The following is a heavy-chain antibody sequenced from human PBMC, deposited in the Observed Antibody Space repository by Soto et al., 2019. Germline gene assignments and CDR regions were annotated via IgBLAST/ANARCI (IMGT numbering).Heavy chain of an antibody. D-gene: IGHD3-22*01. J-gene: IGHJ3*02. CDR3: AREEYYYDSPGTFDI. Sequence: GGSLRLSCAASGFTFSSYGMHWVRQAPGKGPEWVAVIWYDGSNKYYADSVKGRFTISRDNSKNTLYLQMNSLRAEDTAVYYCAREEYYYDSPGTFDIWGQGTMVTVSS. V-gene: IGHV3-33*01. CDR1: GFTFSSYG. CDR2: IWYDGSNK.